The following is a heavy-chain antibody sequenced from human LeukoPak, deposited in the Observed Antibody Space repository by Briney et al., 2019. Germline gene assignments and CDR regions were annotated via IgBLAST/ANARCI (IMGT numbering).Heavy chain of an antibody. D-gene: IGHD3-3*01. CDR3: ARSTYYDFWSGFHYYFDH. V-gene: IGHV4-39*02. Sequence: SETLSLTCTVSGGSISSSSYYWGWIRQPPGKGLEWIGSIYYSGSTYYNPSLQSRDTISVDTSKNHFSLKLSSVTAADTAVYYCARSTYYDFWSGFHYYFDHWGQGTLVTVSS. J-gene: IGHJ4*02. CDR2: IYYSGST. CDR1: GGSISSSSYY.